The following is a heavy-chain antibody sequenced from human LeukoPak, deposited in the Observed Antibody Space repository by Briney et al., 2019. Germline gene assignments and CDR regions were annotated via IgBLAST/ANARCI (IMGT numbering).Heavy chain of an antibody. CDR1: GLTVSSTY. D-gene: IGHD2-15*01. CDR2: IYGGGGK. CDR3: GGEDKY. V-gene: IGHV3-53*01. J-gene: IGHJ4*02. Sequence: HPGGSLRLSCAASGLTVSSTYMTWVRQAPGEGLGMVSFIYGGGGKNNAASMKGRFSISSTNSKNTPHLQMNSPTADDTAVYYCGGEDKYWGKGTMVTVSS.